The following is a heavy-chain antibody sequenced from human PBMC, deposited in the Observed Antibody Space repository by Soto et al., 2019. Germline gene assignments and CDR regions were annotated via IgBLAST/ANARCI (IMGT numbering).Heavy chain of an antibody. CDR2: ISYDGSNK. D-gene: IGHD2-21*02. Sequence: QVQLVESGGGVVQPWRSLRLSCAASGFTFRRYGMHWVRQAPGKGLEWVAVISYDGSNKYYADSVKGRFTISRDNSKNTPYLHMNSLRAEDAAVYYCAKGDWATPVDYWGQGPLVTVSS. CDR1: GFTFRRYG. CDR3: AKGDWATPVDY. V-gene: IGHV3-30*18. J-gene: IGHJ4*02.